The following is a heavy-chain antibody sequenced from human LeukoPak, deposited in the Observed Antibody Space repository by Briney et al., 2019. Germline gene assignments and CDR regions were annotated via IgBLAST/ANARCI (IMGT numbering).Heavy chain of an antibody. Sequence: SETLSLTCTVSGYSISSGYYWGWIRQPPGKGLEWIGSIYHSGSTYYNSSLKSRVTISVDTSKNQFSLKLRSVTAADTAVYYCASGLRTYSSSSWSQGTLVTVSS. CDR3: ASGLRTYSSSS. D-gene: IGHD6-13*01. CDR2: IYHSGST. V-gene: IGHV4-38-2*02. J-gene: IGHJ5*02. CDR1: GYSISSGYY.